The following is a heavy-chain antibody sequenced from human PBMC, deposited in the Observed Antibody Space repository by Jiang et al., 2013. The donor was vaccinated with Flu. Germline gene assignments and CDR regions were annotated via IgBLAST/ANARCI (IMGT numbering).Heavy chain of an antibody. V-gene: IGHV4-59*08. CDR3: ARHVFDWGPSRAFDI. J-gene: IGHJ3*02. CDR2: IYYSGST. CDR1: GGSISSYY. D-gene: IGHD3-9*01. Sequence: GLVKPSETLSLTCTVSGGSISSYYWSWIRQPPGKGLEWIGYIYYSGSTNYNPSLKSRVTISVDTSKNQFSLKLSSVTAADTAVYYCARHVFDWGPSRAFDIWGQGTMVTVSS.